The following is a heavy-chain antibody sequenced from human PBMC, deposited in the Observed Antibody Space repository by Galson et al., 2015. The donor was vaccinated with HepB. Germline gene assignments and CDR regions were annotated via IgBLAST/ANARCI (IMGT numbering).Heavy chain of an antibody. CDR1: GFTFSNYG. CDR2: ISYDGSNK. Sequence: SLRLSCAASGFTFSNYGMHWVRQAPGKGLEWVAVISYDGSNKYYADSVKGRFTISRDNSKNTLYLQMNSLRAEDTALYYCAKDPYLYSALAGTMTLFDSWGQGTLVTVSS. CDR3: AKDPYLYSALAGTMTLFDS. V-gene: IGHV3-30*18. D-gene: IGHD6-19*01. J-gene: IGHJ4*02.